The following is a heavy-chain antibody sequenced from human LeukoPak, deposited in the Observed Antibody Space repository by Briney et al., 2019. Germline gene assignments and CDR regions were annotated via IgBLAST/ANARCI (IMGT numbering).Heavy chain of an antibody. V-gene: IGHV3-30*18. CDR1: GFTFSSYG. Sequence: PGGSLRLSCAASGFTFSSYGMHWVRQAPGKGLEWVAVISYDGSNKYYADSVKGRFTISRDNSKNTLYLQMNSLRAEDTAVYYCAKDRGYSYGRNYYYYGMDVWGQGTTVTVSS. CDR2: ISYDGSNK. J-gene: IGHJ6*02. CDR3: AKDRGYSYGRNYYYYGMDV. D-gene: IGHD5-18*01.